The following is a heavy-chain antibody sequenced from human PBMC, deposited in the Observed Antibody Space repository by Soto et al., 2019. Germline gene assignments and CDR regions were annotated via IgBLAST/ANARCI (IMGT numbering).Heavy chain of an antibody. CDR3: ARERGSSSWKRGNWFDP. CDR1: GGSISSSNW. Sequence: SETLSLTCAVSGGSISSSNWWSWVRQPPGKGLEWIGEIYHSGSTNYNPSLKSRVTISVDKSKNQFSLKLSSVTAADTAVYYCARERGSSSWKRGNWFDPWGQGTLVTVSS. CDR2: IYHSGST. D-gene: IGHD6-13*01. V-gene: IGHV4-4*02. J-gene: IGHJ5*02.